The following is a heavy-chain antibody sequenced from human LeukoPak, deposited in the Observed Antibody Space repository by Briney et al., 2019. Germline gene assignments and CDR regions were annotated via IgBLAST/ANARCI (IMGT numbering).Heavy chain of an antibody. Sequence: GGSLRLSCTASGFTVSSNYMSWVRQAPGKGLEWVSVLYSGGTSYYAHSVQDRFIVSRDSSKNTLYLQMNSLSVEDTAVYYCARRDSSGFYYVLWGQGTLVTVSS. CDR1: GFTVSSNY. J-gene: IGHJ4*02. V-gene: IGHV3-66*04. D-gene: IGHD3-22*01. CDR3: ARRDSSGFYYVL. CDR2: LYSGGTS.